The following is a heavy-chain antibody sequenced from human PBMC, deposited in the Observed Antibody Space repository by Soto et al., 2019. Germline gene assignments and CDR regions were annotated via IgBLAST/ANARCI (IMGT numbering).Heavy chain of an antibody. CDR3: ASSYYYDSSGPNWFDP. D-gene: IGHD3-22*01. J-gene: IGHJ5*02. CDR2: MFSRGST. V-gene: IGHV4-59*12. CDR1: GDSIGSYH. Sequence: PSETLSLTCTVSGDSIGSYHWSWVRQPPGKGLEWIGFMFSRGSTNYNPSLKSRVTMSVDTSKNQFSLKLSSVTAADTAVYYCASSYYYDSSGPNWFDPWGQGTLVTVSS.